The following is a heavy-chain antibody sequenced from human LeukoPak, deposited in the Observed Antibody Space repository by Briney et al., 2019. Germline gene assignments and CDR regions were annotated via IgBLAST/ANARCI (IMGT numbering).Heavy chain of an antibody. Sequence: PSETLSLTCTVSGGSISSSSYYWGWIRQPPGKGLEWIGSIYYSGSTYYNPSLKSRVTISVDTSKNQFSLKLSSVTAADTAVYYCARLPYYYDSSGYSYYYMDVWGKGTTVTISS. CDR3: ARLPYYYDSSGYSYYYMDV. D-gene: IGHD3-22*01. J-gene: IGHJ6*03. V-gene: IGHV4-39*01. CDR1: GGSISSSSYY. CDR2: IYYSGST.